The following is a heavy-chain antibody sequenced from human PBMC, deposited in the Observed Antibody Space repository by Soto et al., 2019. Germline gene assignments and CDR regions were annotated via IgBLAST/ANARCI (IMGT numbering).Heavy chain of an antibody. CDR2: IKKDGSEQ. J-gene: IGHJ4*02. Sequence: GGSLRLSCGASGFMLSNYWMSWVRQAPGKGLEWVANIKKDGSEQYYVDSVKGRFTISRDTAKNSLFLQMNSLRAEDAAVYFCARGGIAAAGTRGYYFDYWGQGTLVTVSS. D-gene: IGHD6-13*01. CDR1: GFMLSNYW. V-gene: IGHV3-7*05. CDR3: ARGGIAAAGTRGYYFDY.